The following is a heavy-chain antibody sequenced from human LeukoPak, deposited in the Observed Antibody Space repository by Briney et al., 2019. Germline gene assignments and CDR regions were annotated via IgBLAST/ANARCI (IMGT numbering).Heavy chain of an antibody. CDR2: IYYSGST. Sequence: SETLPLTCIVSGGSISSSSHNWGWIRQPPGKGLEWIGSIYYSGSTYYNPSLKSRLTISVDTSKNQFSLKLSSVTAADTAVYYCARQGSDAFDIWGQGTMVTVSS. J-gene: IGHJ3*02. CDR1: GGSISSSSHN. V-gene: IGHV4-39*01. CDR3: ARQGSDAFDI.